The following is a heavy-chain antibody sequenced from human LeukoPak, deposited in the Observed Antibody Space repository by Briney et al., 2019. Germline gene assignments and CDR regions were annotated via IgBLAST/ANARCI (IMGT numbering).Heavy chain of an antibody. J-gene: IGHJ6*02. CDR2: IRSKANSYAT. Sequence: GGSLRLSCAASGFTFSGSAMHWVRQASGKGLEWVGRIRSKANSYATAYAASVKGRFTISRDDSKNTAYLQMNSLKTEDTAVYYCTTDREGGMDVWGQGITVTVSS. D-gene: IGHD3-16*02. V-gene: IGHV3-73*01. CDR3: TTDREGGMDV. CDR1: GFTFSGSA.